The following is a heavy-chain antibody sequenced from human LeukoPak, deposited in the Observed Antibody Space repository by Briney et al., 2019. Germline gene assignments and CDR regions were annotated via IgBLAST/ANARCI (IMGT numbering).Heavy chain of an antibody. Sequence: GGSLRLSCAASGFTFSSYAMSWVRQAPGKGLEWVSAISGSGGSTYYADSVKGRFTISRDNSKNTLYLQMNSLRAEDTAVYYCAGTTTGTTSFRNYYYGMDVWGQGTTVTVSS. CDR3: AGTTTGTTSFRNYYYGMDV. CDR1: GFTFSSYA. V-gene: IGHV3-23*01. J-gene: IGHJ6*02. CDR2: ISGSGGST. D-gene: IGHD1-1*01.